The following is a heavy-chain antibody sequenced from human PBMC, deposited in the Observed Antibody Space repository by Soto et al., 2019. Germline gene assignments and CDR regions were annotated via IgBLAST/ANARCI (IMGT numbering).Heavy chain of an antibody. CDR2: IYHSGST. Sequence: QVQLQESGPGLVKPSGTLSLTCAVSGGSISSSNWWSWVRQPPGKGLEWIGEIYHSGSTNYNPSLKRRVTXXVXKXKNQSSLKLSSVTAADTAVYYCARNSTWYKAGYFDYWGQGALVTVSS. D-gene: IGHD6-13*01. CDR1: GGSISSSNW. V-gene: IGHV4-4*02. CDR3: ARNSTWYKAGYFDY. J-gene: IGHJ4*02.